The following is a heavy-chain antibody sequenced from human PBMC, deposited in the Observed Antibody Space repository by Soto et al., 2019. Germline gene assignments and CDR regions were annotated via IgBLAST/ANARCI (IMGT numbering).Heavy chain of an antibody. V-gene: IGHV4-30-2*01. Sequence: SETLSLTCSVSGGPVNSGGYSWSWIRQPPGKGLEWIGFISPSGSPAYNPSLKSRVTISVDRSNNQISLELSSVTAADTAVYYCARGVLAWGPGTLVTVSS. J-gene: IGHJ5*02. CDR1: GGPVNSGGYS. CDR3: ARGVLA. D-gene: IGHD2-8*01. CDR2: ISPSGSP.